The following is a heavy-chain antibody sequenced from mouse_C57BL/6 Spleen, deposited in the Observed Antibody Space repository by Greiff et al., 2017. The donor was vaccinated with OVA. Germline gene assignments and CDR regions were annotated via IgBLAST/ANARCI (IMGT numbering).Heavy chain of an antibody. D-gene: IGHD2-4*01. CDR1: GYTFTSYW. V-gene: IGHV1-69*01. Sequence: QVQLQQPGAELVMPGASVKLSCKASGYTFTSYWMHWVKQRPGQGLEWIGEIDPSDSYTNYNQKFKGKSTLTVDKSSSTAYMQLSSLTSEDSAVDYCAREGLRLFAYWGQGTLVTVSA. CDR3: AREGLRLFAY. J-gene: IGHJ3*01. CDR2: IDPSDSYT.